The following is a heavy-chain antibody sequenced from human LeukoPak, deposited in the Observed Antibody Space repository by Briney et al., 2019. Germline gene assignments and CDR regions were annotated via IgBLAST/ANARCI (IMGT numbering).Heavy chain of an antibody. CDR1: GFTFSSYA. Sequence: GRSLRLSCAASGFTFSSYAMHWVRQAPGKGLEWVAVISYDGSNKYYADSVKGRFTISRNNSKNTLYLQMNSLRAEDTAVYYCARGSSVFGDYVHYFDCWGQGTLVTISS. CDR2: ISYDGSNK. CDR3: ARGSSVFGDYVHYFDC. J-gene: IGHJ4*02. D-gene: IGHD4-17*01. V-gene: IGHV3-30-3*01.